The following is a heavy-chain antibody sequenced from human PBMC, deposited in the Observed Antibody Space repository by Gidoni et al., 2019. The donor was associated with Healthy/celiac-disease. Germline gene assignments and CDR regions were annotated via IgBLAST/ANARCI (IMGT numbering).Heavy chain of an antibody. CDR1: GFTLTSSA. CDR2: INAGNGNT. CDR3: ARRSGFSGYYFDY. J-gene: IGHJ4*02. Sequence: QAQLAQSGAELKKPGASVKVSCKDPGFTLTSSAMHWVRQAPGQRLEWMGWINAGNGNTKYSQKFQGRVTITRDTSASTAYMELSSLRSEDTAVYYCARRSGFSGYYFDYWGQGTLVTVSS. D-gene: IGHD3-10*01. V-gene: IGHV1-3*01.